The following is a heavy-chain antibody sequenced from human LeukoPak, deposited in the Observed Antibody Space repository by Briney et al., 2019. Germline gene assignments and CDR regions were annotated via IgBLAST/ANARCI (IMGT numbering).Heavy chain of an antibody. CDR2: IYYSGST. J-gene: IGHJ5*02. CDR1: GGSISSYY. CDR3: ARDLMPLGFSGSYSGWFDP. Sequence: PSETLSLTCTVSGGSISSYYWSWIRQPPGKGLEWIGYIYYSGSTNYNPSLKSRVTLSVDTSKNQFSLKLSSVTAADTAVYYCARDLMPLGFSGSYSGWFDPWGQGTLVTVSS. V-gene: IGHV4-59*01. D-gene: IGHD1-26*01.